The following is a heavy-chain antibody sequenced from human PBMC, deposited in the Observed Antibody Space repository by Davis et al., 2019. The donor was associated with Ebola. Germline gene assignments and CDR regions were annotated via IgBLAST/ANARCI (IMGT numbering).Heavy chain of an antibody. CDR3: ARDISESSSVYYYYGMDV. Sequence: PGGSLRLSCAASGFTFSSYWMSWVRQAPGKGLEWVANIKQDGSEKYYVDSVKGRFTISRDNSKNTLYLQMNSLRAEDTAVYYCARDISESSSVYYYYGMDVWGQGTTVTVSS. CDR1: GFTFSSYW. CDR2: IKQDGSEK. J-gene: IGHJ6*02. V-gene: IGHV3-7*01. D-gene: IGHD6-13*01.